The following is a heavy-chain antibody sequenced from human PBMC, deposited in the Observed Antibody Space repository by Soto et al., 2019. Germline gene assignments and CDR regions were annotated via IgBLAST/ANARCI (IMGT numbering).Heavy chain of an antibody. CDR2: INHSGST. CDR1: GGSFSGYY. J-gene: IGHJ3*02. D-gene: IGHD2-15*01. CDR3: ARGGGNDAFDI. Sequence: SETLSLTCAVYGGSFSGYYWSWIRQPPGKGLEWIGEINHSGSTNYNPPLKSRVTISVDTSKNQFSLKLSSVTAADTAVYYCARGGGNDAFDIWGQGTMVTVSS. V-gene: IGHV4-34*01.